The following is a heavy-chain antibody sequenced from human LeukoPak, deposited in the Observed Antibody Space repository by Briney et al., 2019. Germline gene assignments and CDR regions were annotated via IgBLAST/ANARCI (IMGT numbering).Heavy chain of an antibody. D-gene: IGHD2-8*01. CDR2: ISGGGEST. J-gene: IGHJ4*02. V-gene: IGHV3-23*01. Sequence: GGSLRLSCAASGFAFSNHAMTWVRQAPGRGLDWVSTISGGGESTYYADSVKGRFTISRDNAKNTLYLQMNSLSAEDTAVYYCARARGYCTNGVCSAGFDYWGQGTLVTVSS. CDR1: GFAFSNHA. CDR3: ARARGYCTNGVCSAGFDY.